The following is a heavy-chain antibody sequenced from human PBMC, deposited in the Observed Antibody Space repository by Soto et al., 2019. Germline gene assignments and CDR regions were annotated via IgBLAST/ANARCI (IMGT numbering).Heavy chain of an antibody. CDR2: IYYSGST. D-gene: IGHD6-13*01. V-gene: IGHV4-31*03. CDR1: GGSISSGGYY. J-gene: IGHJ6*02. CDR3: AREAGKDYYYGMDV. Sequence: SETLSITCTVSGGSISSGGYYWSWIRQHPGKGLEWIGYIYYSGSTYYNPSLKSRVTISVDTSKNQFSLKLSSVTAADTAVYYCAREAGKDYYYGMDVWGQGTTVTVSS.